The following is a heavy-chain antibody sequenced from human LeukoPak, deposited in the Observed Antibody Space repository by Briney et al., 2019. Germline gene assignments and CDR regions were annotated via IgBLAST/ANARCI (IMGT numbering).Heavy chain of an antibody. J-gene: IGHJ4*02. CDR1: GFTFSSYW. CDR3: ARDEPVAVAGYDY. D-gene: IGHD6-19*01. V-gene: IGHV3-7*01. CDR2: IKQDGSEK. Sequence: GGSLRLSCADSGFTFSSYWMSWVRQAPGKGMEWVANIKQDGSEKSYVDSVKGRFTIARDNAKNSLYLQMNSLRAEDTAVYYCARDEPVAVAGYDYWGQGTLVTVSS.